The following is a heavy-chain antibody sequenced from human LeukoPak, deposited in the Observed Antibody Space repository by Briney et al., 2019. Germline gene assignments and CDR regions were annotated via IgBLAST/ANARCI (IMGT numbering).Heavy chain of an antibody. V-gene: IGHV3-48*03. CDR2: ISASGSAI. CDR1: GFTFSSYE. Sequence: GGSLRLSCAASGFTFSSYEMNWVRQAPGKGLEWVSYISASGSAIYYADSVKGRFTISRDNAKNSLYLRMNSLRAADTAVYFCARVVTSGFYYDDYWGQGTLVTVSS. D-gene: IGHD3-22*01. CDR3: ARVVTSGFYYDDY. J-gene: IGHJ4*02.